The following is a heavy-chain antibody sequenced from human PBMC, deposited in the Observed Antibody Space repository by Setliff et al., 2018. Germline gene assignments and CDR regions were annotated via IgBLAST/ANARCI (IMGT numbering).Heavy chain of an antibody. J-gene: IGHJ5*02. D-gene: IGHD3-22*01. CDR1: GGSFSGYY. V-gene: IGHV4-34*01. CDR2: INHSGST. Sequence: PSETLSLTCAVYGGSFSGYYWSWIRQPPGKGLEWIGEINHSGSTNYNPSLKSRVTISVDTSKNQFSLKLSSVTAAGTAVYYCARGKNGSRQLVVLGWFDPWGQGTLVTVSS. CDR3: ARGKNGSRQLVVLGWFDP.